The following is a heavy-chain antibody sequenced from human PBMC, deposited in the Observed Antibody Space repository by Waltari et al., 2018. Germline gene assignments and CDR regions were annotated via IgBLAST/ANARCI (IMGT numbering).Heavy chain of an antibody. CDR2: IYSGGST. V-gene: IGHV3-53*01. CDR3: ARPVGNET. D-gene: IGHD1-26*01. J-gene: IGHJ5*02. Sequence: EVQLVESGGGLVQPGGSLGLSCAASGFSVGGVYMTLVRQAPGKGLQWVSIIYSGGSTYYADSVKGLFTISRDNSKNTVFLQMNSLRVDYTAVYYCARPVGNETWGQGTLVTVSS. CDR1: GFSVGGVY.